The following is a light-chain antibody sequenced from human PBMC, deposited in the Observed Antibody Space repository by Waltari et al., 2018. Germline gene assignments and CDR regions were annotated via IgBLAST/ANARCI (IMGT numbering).Light chain of an antibody. CDR3: QKYDDSPYS. J-gene: IGKJ2*03. Sequence: LPQSPATLTLSPGERATLSCRASQSVSSYLAWFQQKPGKAPRLLIDGTYTRASGTPDRFSGSGSGTDFTLTISSLEPEDFAVYYCQKYDDSPYSFGQGTKVEIK. CDR2: GTY. CDR1: QSVSSY. V-gene: IGKV3D-7*01.